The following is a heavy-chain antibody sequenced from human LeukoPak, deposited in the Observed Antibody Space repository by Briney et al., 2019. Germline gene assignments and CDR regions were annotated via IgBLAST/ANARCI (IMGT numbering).Heavy chain of an antibody. CDR1: GFTFSSYG. J-gene: IGHJ4*02. D-gene: IGHD2-2*02. Sequence: GGSLRLSCAASGFTFSSYGMHWVRQAPGKGLEWVAFIRYDGSNKYYADSVKGRFTISRDNSKNTLYLQMNSLRAEDTAVYYCARAIVVVPAAIGADYWGQGTLVTVSS. CDR3: ARAIVVVPAAIGADY. CDR2: IRYDGSNK. V-gene: IGHV3-30*02.